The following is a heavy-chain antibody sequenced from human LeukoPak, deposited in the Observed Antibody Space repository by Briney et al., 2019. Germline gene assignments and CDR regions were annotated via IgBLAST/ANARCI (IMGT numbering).Heavy chain of an antibody. CDR2: MNPNSGNT. CDR1: GYTFTSYD. CDR3: ARKSPYCGGDCYSDY. V-gene: IGHV1-8*01. J-gene: IGHJ4*02. Sequence: ASVKVSCKASGYTFTSYDINWVRQATGQGLEWMGWMNPNSGNTGYAQKFQGRVTMTRDTSISTAYMELSRLRSDDTAVYYCARKSPYCGGDCYSDYWGQGTLVTVSS. D-gene: IGHD2-21*02.